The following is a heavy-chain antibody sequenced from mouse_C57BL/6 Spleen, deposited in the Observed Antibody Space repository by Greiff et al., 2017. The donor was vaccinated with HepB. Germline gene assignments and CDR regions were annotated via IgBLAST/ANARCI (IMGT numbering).Heavy chain of an antibody. CDR2: IWSGGST. CDR3: ASSYYYGSSPLAMDY. J-gene: IGHJ4*01. Sequence: VKLMESGPGLVQPSQSLSITCTVSGFSLTSYGVHWVRQSPGKGLEWLGVIWSGGSTDYNAAFISRLSISKDNSKSQVFFKMNSLQVDDTAIYYCASSYYYGSSPLAMDYWGQGTSVTVSS. V-gene: IGHV2-2*01. D-gene: IGHD1-1*01. CDR1: GFSLTSYG.